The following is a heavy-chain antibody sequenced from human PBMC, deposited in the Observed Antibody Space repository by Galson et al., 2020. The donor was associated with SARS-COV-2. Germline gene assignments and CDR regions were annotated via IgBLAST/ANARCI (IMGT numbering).Heavy chain of an antibody. V-gene: IGHV3-30*04. CDR2: ISYDGSNK. Sequence: GESLKISCAASGFTFSSYAMHWVRQAPGKGLEWVAVISYDGSNKYYADSVKGRFSISRDNSKNTLYLQMNSLRVEDTAVYHCAKSLWFGEILSPFGYGGQGAQATVS. CDR1: GFTFSSYA. D-gene: IGHD3-10*01. J-gene: IGHJ4*02. CDR3: AKSLWFGEILSPFGY.